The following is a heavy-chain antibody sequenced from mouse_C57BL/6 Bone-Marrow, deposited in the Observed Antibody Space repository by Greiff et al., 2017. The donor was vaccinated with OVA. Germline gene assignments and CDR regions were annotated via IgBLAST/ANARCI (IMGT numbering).Heavy chain of an antibody. CDR2: IDPENGDT. CDR1: GFNIKDDY. Sequence: VQLQQSGAELVRPGASVKLSCTASGFNIKDDYMHWVKQRPEQGLEWIGWIDPENGDTEYASKFQGKATITADTSSNTAYLQLSSLTSEDTAVYYCTTFYYDYDIYWGQGTTLTVSS. CDR3: TTFYYDYDIY. D-gene: IGHD2-4*01. J-gene: IGHJ2*01. V-gene: IGHV14-4*01.